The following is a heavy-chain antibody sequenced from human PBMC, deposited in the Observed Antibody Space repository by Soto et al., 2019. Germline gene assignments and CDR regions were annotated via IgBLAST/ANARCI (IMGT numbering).Heavy chain of an antibody. CDR1: GFTFSSYG. V-gene: IGHV3-30*18. D-gene: IGHD3-10*01. CDR3: AKGEYYYGSGSPYYGMDV. J-gene: IGHJ6*02. CDR2: ISYDGSNK. Sequence: QVQLVESGGGVDQSGMSLRLSCAASGFTFSSYGMHWVRQAPGKGLEWVAVISYDGSNKYYADSVKGRFTISRDSSKNTLYLEMNSLRPEDTAVYYCAKGEYYYGSGSPYYGMDVWGQGTTVTVSS.